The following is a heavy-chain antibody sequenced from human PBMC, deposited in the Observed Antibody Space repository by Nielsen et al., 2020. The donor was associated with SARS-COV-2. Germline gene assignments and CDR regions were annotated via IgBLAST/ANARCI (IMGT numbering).Heavy chain of an antibody. CDR2: ISAYNGNT. CDR1: GYTFTSYG. V-gene: IGHV1-18*01. Sequence: ASVKVSCKASGYTFTSYGISWVRQAPGQGLEWMGWISAYNGNTNYAQKLQGRVTMTTDTSTSTAYMELGSLRSDDTAVYYCARAVEQWLVPYYFDYWGQGTLVTVSS. J-gene: IGHJ4*02. CDR3: ARAVEQWLVPYYFDY. D-gene: IGHD6-19*01.